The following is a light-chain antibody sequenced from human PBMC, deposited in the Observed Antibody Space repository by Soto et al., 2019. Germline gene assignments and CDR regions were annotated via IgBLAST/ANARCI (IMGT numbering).Light chain of an antibody. CDR3: SSYTSDSSYV. J-gene: IGLJ1*01. CDR1: SSDVGLSDY. V-gene: IGLV2-14*01. CDR2: AVS. Sequence: QSALTQPASVSGSPGQSITISCTGTSSDVGLSDYVSWYQQHPGKAPDLMIYAVSNRPSGVSNRFSASRSGNTASLFISGLQAEDEADYYCSSYTSDSSYVFGSGTKVTVL.